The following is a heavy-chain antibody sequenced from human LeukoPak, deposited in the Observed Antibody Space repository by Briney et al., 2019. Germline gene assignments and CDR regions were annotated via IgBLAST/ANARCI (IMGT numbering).Heavy chain of an antibody. CDR2: IYSGGST. Sequence: GGFLRRSCAATGVKVNSNYLSWGRKATGKGLEWVSVIYSGGSTYYADSVKGRFTISRDNSKNTLYLQMNSLRAEDTAVYYCARGGHDDDSSGYRDDYWGQGTLVTVSS. D-gene: IGHD3-22*01. J-gene: IGHJ4*02. CDR3: ARGGHDDDSSGYRDDY. V-gene: IGHV3-66*02. CDR1: GVKVNSNY.